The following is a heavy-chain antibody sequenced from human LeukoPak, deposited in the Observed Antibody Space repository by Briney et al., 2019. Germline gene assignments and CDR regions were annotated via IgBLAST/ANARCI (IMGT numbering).Heavy chain of an antibody. Sequence: SETLSLTCTVSGYSISSGYYWGWIRQPPGKGLEWIGSIYHSGSTYCNPSLKSRVTISVDTSKNQFSLKLSSVTAADTAVYYCARRDDSSGYHKIFDYWGPGTLVTVSS. CDR3: ARRDDSSGYHKIFDY. CDR1: GYSISSGYY. D-gene: IGHD3-22*01. J-gene: IGHJ4*02. CDR2: IYHSGST. V-gene: IGHV4-38-2*02.